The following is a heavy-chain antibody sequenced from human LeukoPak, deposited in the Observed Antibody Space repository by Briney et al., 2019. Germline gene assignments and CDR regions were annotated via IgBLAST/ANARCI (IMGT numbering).Heavy chain of an antibody. CDR2: IGSGGTT. CDR1: GFTFSTYP. V-gene: IGHV3-23*01. CDR3: AIRGSPNAFDM. J-gene: IGHJ3*02. D-gene: IGHD1-26*01. Sequence: GGSLRLSCAASGFTFSTYPMSGFRQAPGKGLEWVSAIGSGGTTYYSDSVKGRFTISRDNSKNTLYLQMDGLSAEDTAVYYCAIRGSPNAFDMWGQGTMVTVSS.